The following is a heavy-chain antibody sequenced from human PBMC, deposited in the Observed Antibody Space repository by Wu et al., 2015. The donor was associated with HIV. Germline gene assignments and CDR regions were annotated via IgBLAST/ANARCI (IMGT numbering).Heavy chain of an antibody. CDR1: GYTFTSYD. J-gene: IGHJ4*02. CDR2: MNPNSGNT. CDR3: ARGPQWSSGYYSMDDY. Sequence: QVQLVQSGAEVKKPGASVKVSCKASGYTFTSYDINWVRQATGQGLEWMGWMNPNSGNTGYAQKFQGRVTMTRNTSISTAYMELSSLRSEDTAVYYCARGPQWSSGYYSMDDYWGQGTLVTVSS. D-gene: IGHD3-22*01. V-gene: IGHV1-8*01.